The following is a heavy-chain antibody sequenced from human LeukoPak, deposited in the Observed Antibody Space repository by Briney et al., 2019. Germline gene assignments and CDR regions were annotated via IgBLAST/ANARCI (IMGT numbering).Heavy chain of an antibody. CDR1: GYTFTGYY. CDR2: INPNSGGT. Sequence: GASVKVSCKASGYTFTGYYMHWVRQAPGQGLEWMGWINPNSGGTNYAQKFRGRVTMTRDTSISTAYMELRSLRSDDTAVYYCARVSIDAFDIWGQGTMVTVSS. CDR3: ARVSIDAFDI. V-gene: IGHV1-2*02. J-gene: IGHJ3*02.